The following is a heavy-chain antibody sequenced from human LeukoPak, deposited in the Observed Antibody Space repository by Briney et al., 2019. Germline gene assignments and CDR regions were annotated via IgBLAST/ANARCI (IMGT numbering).Heavy chain of an antibody. V-gene: IGHV4-59*01. J-gene: IGHJ4*02. Sequence: PSETLSLTCTVSGGSISSYYWSWIRQPPGKGLEWIGYIYYSGSTNYNPSLKSRVTISVDTSKNQFSLKLSSVTAEDTAVYYCARQIAVAFDYWGQGTLVTVSS. CDR3: ARQIAVAFDY. CDR1: GGSISSYY. D-gene: IGHD6-19*01. CDR2: IYYSGST.